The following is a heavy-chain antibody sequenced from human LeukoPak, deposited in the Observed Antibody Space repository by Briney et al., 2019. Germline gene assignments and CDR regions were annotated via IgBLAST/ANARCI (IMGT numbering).Heavy chain of an antibody. CDR3: ATLGIAAANWFDP. CDR1: GGSISSYY. Sequence: PSETLSLTCTVSGGSISSYYWSWIRQPPGKGLEWIGYIYYSGSTNYNPSLKSRVTISVDTSKNQFSLKLSSVTAADTAVYYCATLGIAAANWFDPWGQGTLVTVSS. D-gene: IGHD6-13*01. CDR2: IYYSGST. V-gene: IGHV4-59*01. J-gene: IGHJ5*02.